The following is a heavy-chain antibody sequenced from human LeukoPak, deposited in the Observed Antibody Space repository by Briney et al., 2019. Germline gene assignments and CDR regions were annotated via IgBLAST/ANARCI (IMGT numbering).Heavy chain of an antibody. Sequence: GGSLRLSCAASGFTFSSYAMSWVRQAPGKGLEWVSAISGSDNSTYYADSVKGRFTISRDNSKNTLYLQMNSLRAEDTAVYYCAADGVDSGSYNYWGQGTLVTVSS. CDR1: GFTFSSYA. CDR2: ISGSDNST. V-gene: IGHV3-23*01. CDR3: AADGVDSGSYNY. D-gene: IGHD3-10*01. J-gene: IGHJ4*02.